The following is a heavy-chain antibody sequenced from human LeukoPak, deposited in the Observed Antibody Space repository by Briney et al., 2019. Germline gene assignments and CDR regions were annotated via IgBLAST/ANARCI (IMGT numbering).Heavy chain of an antibody. Sequence: ASAKVSCKASGYTFTSYDINWVRQATGQGLEWMGWMNPNSGNTGYAQKFQGRVTMTRNTSISTAYMELSSLRSEDTAVYYCARGANSWGSSFDYWGQGTLVTVSS. CDR2: MNPNSGNT. J-gene: IGHJ4*02. CDR1: GYTFTSYD. D-gene: IGHD6-13*01. CDR3: ARGANSWGSSFDY. V-gene: IGHV1-8*01.